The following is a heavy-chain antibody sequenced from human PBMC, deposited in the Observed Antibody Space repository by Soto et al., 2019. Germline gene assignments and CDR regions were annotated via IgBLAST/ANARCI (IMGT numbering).Heavy chain of an antibody. CDR2: IIPIFGTA. CDR3: ARDYYDSSGYYYDDAFDI. J-gene: IGHJ3*02. V-gene: IGHV1-69*13. Sequence: SVKVSCMASGGTVSSYAISRVRQAPGQGLEWMGGIIPIFGTANYAQKFQGRVTITADESTSTAYMELSSLRSEDTAVYYCARDYYDSSGYYYDDAFDIWGQGTMVTVSS. CDR1: GGTVSSYA. D-gene: IGHD3-22*01.